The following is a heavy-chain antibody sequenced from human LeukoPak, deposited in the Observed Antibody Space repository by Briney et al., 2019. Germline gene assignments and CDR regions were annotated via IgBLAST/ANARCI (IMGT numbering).Heavy chain of an antibody. J-gene: IGHJ4*02. V-gene: IGHV3-23*01. CDR2: ISGSGGST. CDR3: AKGLAAAGPLDY. CDR1: GFTVSSNY. D-gene: IGHD6-13*01. Sequence: PGGSLRLSCAASGFTVSSNYMSWVRQAPGKGLEWVSAISGSGGSTYYADSVKGRFTISRDNSKNTLYLQMNSLRAEDTAVYYCAKGLAAAGPLDYWGQGTLVTVSS.